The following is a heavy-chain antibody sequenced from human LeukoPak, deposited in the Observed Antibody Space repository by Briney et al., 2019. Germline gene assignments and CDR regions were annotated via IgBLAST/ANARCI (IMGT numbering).Heavy chain of an antibody. CDR1: GGSISSSSYY. CDR2: IYYSGST. J-gene: IGHJ4*02. CDR3: AREQGLAVATIDY. D-gene: IGHD6-19*01. V-gene: IGHV4-39*02. Sequence: SETLSLTCTVSGGSISSSSYYWGWIRQPPGKGLEWIGSIYYSGSTYYNPSLKSRVTISVDTSKNQFSLKLSSVTAADTAVYYCAREQGLAVATIDYWGQGTLVTVSS.